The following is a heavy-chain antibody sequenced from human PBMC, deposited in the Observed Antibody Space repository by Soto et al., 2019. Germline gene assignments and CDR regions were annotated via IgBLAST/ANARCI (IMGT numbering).Heavy chain of an antibody. D-gene: IGHD4-17*01. CDR3: ARVVKAGDYGDYGRYYFDY. J-gene: IGHJ4*01. V-gene: IGHV1-18*04. Sequence: QVQLVQSGAEVKKPGASVKVSCKASGYTFTTYGITWVRQAPGQGLEWMGWISAHSGNTNYAQKIEGRLTATTDTSTNTAYMDLRSLRSDDTAVYYCARVVKAGDYGDYGRYYFDYWGHGTLVTVSS. CDR1: GYTFTTYG. CDR2: ISAHSGNT.